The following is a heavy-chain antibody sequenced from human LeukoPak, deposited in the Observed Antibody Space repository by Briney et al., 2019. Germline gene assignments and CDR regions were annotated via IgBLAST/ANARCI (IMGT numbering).Heavy chain of an antibody. Sequence: SQTLSLTCTVSGGSISSGGYYWSWIRQPPGKGLEWIGYIYHSGSTYYNPSLKSRVTISVDRSKNQFSLKLSSVTAADTAVYYCARLGGDCDAFDIWGQGTMVTVSS. CDR1: GGSISSGGYY. J-gene: IGHJ3*02. V-gene: IGHV4-30-2*02. CDR3: ARLGGDCDAFDI. D-gene: IGHD2-21*02. CDR2: IYHSGST.